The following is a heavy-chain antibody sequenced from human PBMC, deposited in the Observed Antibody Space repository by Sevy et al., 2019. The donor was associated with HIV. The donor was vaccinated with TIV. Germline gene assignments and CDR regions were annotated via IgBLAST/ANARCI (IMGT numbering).Heavy chain of an antibody. Sequence: ASVKVSCKASGYTFTGQYIHWVRQAPGQGLEWMGWINPKSGGTNYAQEFQGRVTMTRDTSISTAYMELSGLKSDDTALYYCARDLRLRGYSYGSVDYWGQGTLVTVSS. CDR1: GYTFTGQY. CDR2: INPKSGGT. D-gene: IGHD5-18*01. V-gene: IGHV1-2*02. J-gene: IGHJ4*02. CDR3: ARDLRLRGYSYGSVDY.